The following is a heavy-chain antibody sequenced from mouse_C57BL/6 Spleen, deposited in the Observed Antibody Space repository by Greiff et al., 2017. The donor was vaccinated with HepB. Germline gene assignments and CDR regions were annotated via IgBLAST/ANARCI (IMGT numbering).Heavy chain of an antibody. V-gene: IGHV14-1*01. CDR2: IDPEDGDT. CDR1: GFNIKDYY. J-gene: IGHJ2*01. CDR3: TRDYYGSSPDY. D-gene: IGHD1-1*01. Sequence: EVKLMESGAELVRPGASVKLSCTASGFNIKDYYMHWVKQRPEQGLEWIGRIDPEDGDTEYAPKFQGKATMTADTSSNTAYLQLSSLTSEDTAVYYCTRDYYGSSPDYWGQGTTLTVSS.